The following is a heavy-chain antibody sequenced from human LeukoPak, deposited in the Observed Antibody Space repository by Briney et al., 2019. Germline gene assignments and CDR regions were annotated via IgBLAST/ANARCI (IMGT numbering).Heavy chain of an antibody. CDR1: GESFSGYY. D-gene: IGHD5-18*01. CDR2: INHSGST. V-gene: IGHV4-34*01. CDR3: ARGRPSVGVAFRSSYGNNWFDP. Sequence: PSETLSLTCVVYGESFSGYYWSWIRQPPGKGLEWIGEINHSGSTNYNPSLKSRVTISVDTSKNQFSLKLSSVTAADTAMFYCARGRPSVGVAFRSSYGNNWFDPWGQGTLVTVSS. J-gene: IGHJ5*02.